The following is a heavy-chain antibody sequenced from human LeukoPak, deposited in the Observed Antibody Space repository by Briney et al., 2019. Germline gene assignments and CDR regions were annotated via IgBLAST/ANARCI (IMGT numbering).Heavy chain of an antibody. CDR1: GFTLSSYG. D-gene: IGHD3-10*01. Sequence: GGSLRLSCAASGFTLSSYGMTWVRQAPGKGLEWVSAISGSGGSTYYAVSVKGRFTISRDNSKDTLYLQMNSVRAEDTAVYYCAKEYGSGSYYPYWGQGTLVTVSS. J-gene: IGHJ4*02. CDR2: ISGSGGST. V-gene: IGHV3-23*01. CDR3: AKEYGSGSYYPY.